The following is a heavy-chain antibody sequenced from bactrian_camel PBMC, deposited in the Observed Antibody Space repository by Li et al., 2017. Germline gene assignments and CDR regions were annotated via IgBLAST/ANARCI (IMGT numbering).Heavy chain of an antibody. D-gene: IGHD6*01. V-gene: IGHV3S42*01. CDR3: VALASWYTPYNY. CDR2: INNDGGSK. CDR1: GFTFSSYA. J-gene: IGHJ4*01. Sequence: VQLVESGGGSVQPGGSLRLSCAASGFTFSSYAMSWVRQAPGKGLEWVSVINNDGGSKSYADSVKGRFTISRDNAKNTLYVQMTSLRTEDTAVYYCVALASWYTPYNYWGQG.